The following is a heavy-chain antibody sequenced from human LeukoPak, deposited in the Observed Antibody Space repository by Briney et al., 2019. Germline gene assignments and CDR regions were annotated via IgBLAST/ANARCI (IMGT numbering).Heavy chain of an antibody. J-gene: IGHJ4*02. V-gene: IGHV1-2*02. D-gene: IGHD5-18*01. CDR3: ARMWIQLWYGYFDY. Sequence: GASVKVSCKASGYTFTGYYMHWVRQAPGQRPEWMGWINPNRGGTNYAQKFQGRVTMTRDTSISTAYMELSRLRSDDTAVYYCARMWIQLWYGYFDYWGQGTLVTVSS. CDR2: INPNRGGT. CDR1: GYTFTGYY.